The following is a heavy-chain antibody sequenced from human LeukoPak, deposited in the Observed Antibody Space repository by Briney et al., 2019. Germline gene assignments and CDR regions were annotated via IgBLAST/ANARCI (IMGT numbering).Heavy chain of an antibody. J-gene: IGHJ5*02. D-gene: IGHD3-3*01. CDR2: IYTSGST. CDR3: ARVMDDFWSGNWFDP. V-gene: IGHV4-61*02. CDR1: GGSISSGSYY. Sequence: SETLSLTCTVSGGSISSGSYYWSWVRQPAGKGLEWIGRIYTSGSTNYNPSLKSRVTISVDTSKNQFSLKPSSVTAADTAVYYCARVMDDFWSGNWFDPWGQGTLVTVSS.